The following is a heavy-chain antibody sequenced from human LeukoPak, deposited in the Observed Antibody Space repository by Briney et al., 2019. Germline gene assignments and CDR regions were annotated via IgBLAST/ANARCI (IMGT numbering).Heavy chain of an antibody. Sequence: GGSLRLSCVASGFTSSSYWMHWVRQVPGKGLVWVSRISGDGTARDYADSVKGRFTTSRDDAKNTVDLQMNSLRGEDTAVYYCVRGRGSYGWFDPWGQGTLVTVSS. D-gene: IGHD3-10*01. J-gene: IGHJ5*02. CDR1: GFTSSSYW. CDR3: VRGRGSYGWFDP. V-gene: IGHV3-74*01. CDR2: ISGDGTAR.